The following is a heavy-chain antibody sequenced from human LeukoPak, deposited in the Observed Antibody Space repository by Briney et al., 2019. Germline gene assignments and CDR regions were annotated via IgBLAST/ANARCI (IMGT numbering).Heavy chain of an antibody. D-gene: IGHD3-10*01. CDR1: GFTFSSYS. J-gene: IGHJ5*02. V-gene: IGHV3-21*04. CDR2: ISSSSSYI. CDR3: AKDWHYYGSGSYYH. Sequence: PGGSLRLSCAASGFTFSSYSMNWVRQAPGKGLEWVSSISSSSSYIYYADSVKGRFTISRDNSKNTVYLQMNSLRAEDAAVYYCAKDWHYYGSGSYYHWGQGTLVTVSS.